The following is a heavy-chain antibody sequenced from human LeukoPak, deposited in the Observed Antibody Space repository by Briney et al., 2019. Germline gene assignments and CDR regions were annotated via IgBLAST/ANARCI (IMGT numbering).Heavy chain of an antibody. J-gene: IGHJ6*02. CDR3: ARDPPAIRNYQKIHHGMDV. D-gene: IGHD4-11*01. V-gene: IGHV4-34*01. CDR2: INHSGST. Sequence: NTSETLSLTCAVYGVSFSGYYWSWIRQPPGKGLEWIGEINHSGSTNYNPSLKSRVTISIDTSKNQFSLKVTSVTAADTAVYYCARDPPAIRNYQKIHHGMDVWGQGTTVTVSS. CDR1: GVSFSGYY.